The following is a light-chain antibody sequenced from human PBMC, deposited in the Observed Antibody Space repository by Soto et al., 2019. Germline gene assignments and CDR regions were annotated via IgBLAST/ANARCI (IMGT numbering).Light chain of an antibody. CDR3: GSWDSSLSAYV. CDR2: DDN. Sequence: SALTQPPSVSAAPGQKVTISCSGSSSNIGGNSVSWYQQLPGTAPELLIYDDNKRPSGIPDRFSGSKSGTSATLGITGFQTGDEADYYCGSWDSSLSAYVFGTGTKVTVL. J-gene: IGLJ1*01. V-gene: IGLV1-51*01. CDR1: SSNIGGNS.